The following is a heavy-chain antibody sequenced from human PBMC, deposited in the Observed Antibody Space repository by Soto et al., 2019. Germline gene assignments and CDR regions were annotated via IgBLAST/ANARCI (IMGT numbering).Heavy chain of an antibody. V-gene: IGHV1-18*01. CDR3: ARGVLVSAYLYYYMDV. D-gene: IGHD2-2*01. J-gene: IGHJ6*03. CDR1: GYTFSNFG. CDR2: INPDNGDT. Sequence: QVQLVQSGAEVKKPGASLKVSCKASGYTFSNFGVSWVRQAPGQGLEWIGWINPDNGDTNYGQKFQGRATMTTDTFTNPAYLEVRGLRSADTAVYYCARGVLVSAYLYYYMDVWGEGTMVTVSS.